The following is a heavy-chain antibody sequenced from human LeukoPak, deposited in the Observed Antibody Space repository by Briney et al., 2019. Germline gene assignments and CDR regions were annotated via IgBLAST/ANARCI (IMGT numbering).Heavy chain of an antibody. D-gene: IGHD3-22*01. CDR1: GFTFSSYW. CDR2: ISSSSSSYI. J-gene: IGHJ3*02. V-gene: IGHV3-21*04. Sequence: PGGSLRLSCAASGFTFSSYWMSWVRQAPGKGLEWVSSISSSSSSYIYYADSVKGRFTISRDNAKNSLYLQMNSLRAEDTAVYYCAKDINRITMIVVEGDAFDIWGQGTMVTVSS. CDR3: AKDINRITMIVVEGDAFDI.